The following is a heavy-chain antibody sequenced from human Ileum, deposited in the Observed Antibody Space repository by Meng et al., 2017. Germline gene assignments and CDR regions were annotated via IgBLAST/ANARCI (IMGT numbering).Heavy chain of an antibody. CDR1: GGSFRGYY. J-gene: IGHJ5*02. V-gene: IGHV4-34*01. CDR2: INHSGST. Sequence: QGGAGLLKPSEPLSLPCAVYGGSFRGYYWSWIRQPPGKGLEWIGEINHSGSTNYTPSLKRRVTLSVDTSKNQFSLKLSSVPAADTAVYYCARVGYYGSGSWGQGTLVTVSS. D-gene: IGHD3-10*01. CDR3: ARVGYYGSGS.